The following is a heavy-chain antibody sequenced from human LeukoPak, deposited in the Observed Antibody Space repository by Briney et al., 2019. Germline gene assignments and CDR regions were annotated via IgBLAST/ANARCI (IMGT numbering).Heavy chain of an antibody. J-gene: IGHJ4*02. D-gene: IGHD6-6*01. V-gene: IGHV3-7*01. CDR3: ARLIGDRTIYDY. Sequence: GGSLRLSCAASGFTFRTYWMSWVRQAPGKGLEWVASINQGGSETYYVKSVKGRFTISRDNAMNPFFLQMNSLRAEDTAVYYCARLIGDRTIYDYWGQGTLVTVSS. CDR2: INQGGSET. CDR1: GFTFRTYW.